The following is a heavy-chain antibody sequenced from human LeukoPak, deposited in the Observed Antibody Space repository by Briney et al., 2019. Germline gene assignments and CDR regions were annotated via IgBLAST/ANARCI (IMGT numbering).Heavy chain of an antibody. J-gene: IGHJ5*02. D-gene: IGHD6-13*01. V-gene: IGHV4-39*01. CDR2: IYYSGST. Sequence: SETLSLTCTVPGGSISSSSYYWGWIRQPPGRGLEWIGSIYYSGSTYYNPSLKSRVTISVDTSKNQFSLKLSSVTAADTAVYYCARIAMAAVGFLFDPWGQGTLVTVSS. CDR3: ARIAMAAVGFLFDP. CDR1: GGSISSSSYY.